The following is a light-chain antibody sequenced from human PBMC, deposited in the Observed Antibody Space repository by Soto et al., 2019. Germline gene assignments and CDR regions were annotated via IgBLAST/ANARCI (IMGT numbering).Light chain of an antibody. CDR2: DVS. Sequence: DVEMAQCPSTLPTSVGDIVTITCRASQNIDIWLSWYQQKPGKAPYLLISDVSSLERGVPSRFSGSGSGTEFTLTISSMQPDDVATFYCQQYNGYSRTFGQGTNVDIK. CDR1: QNIDIW. V-gene: IGKV1-5*01. J-gene: IGKJ1*01. CDR3: QQYNGYSRT.